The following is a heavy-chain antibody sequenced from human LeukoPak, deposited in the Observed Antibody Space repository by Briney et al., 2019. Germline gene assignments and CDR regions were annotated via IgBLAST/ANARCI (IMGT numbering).Heavy chain of an antibody. Sequence: GESLKISCKGSGYSFTTYWIDWVRQLPGKGLECMGIIYPGDSDTVYSPSFQGQVTISADKSISTAYLQWSSLKASDSAMYYCAKYTSSKAFDIWGQGTMVTVSS. CDR2: IYPGDSDT. CDR1: GYSFTTYW. D-gene: IGHD6-6*01. CDR3: AKYTSSKAFDI. V-gene: IGHV5-51*01. J-gene: IGHJ3*02.